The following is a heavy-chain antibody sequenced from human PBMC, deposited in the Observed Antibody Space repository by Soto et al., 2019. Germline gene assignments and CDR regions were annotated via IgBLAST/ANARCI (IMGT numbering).Heavy chain of an antibody. V-gene: IGHV4-30-4*01. CDR1: GGSISRGDYY. CDR3: ARTYYYDSRGYSYSSDY. Sequence: LSLTCTVSGGSISRGDYYWSWIRQPPGKGLEWIGYIYYSGSTYYNPSLKSRVTISVDTSKNQFSLKLSSVTAADTAVYYCARTYYYDSRGYSYSSDYSGPGTLLTVSS. J-gene: IGHJ4*02. D-gene: IGHD3-22*01. CDR2: IYYSGST.